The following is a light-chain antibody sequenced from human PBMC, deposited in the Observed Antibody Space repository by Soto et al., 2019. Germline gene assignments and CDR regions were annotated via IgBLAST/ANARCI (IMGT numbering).Light chain of an antibody. CDR1: QTVGST. V-gene: IGKV3-11*01. Sequence: IVLTQSPGTLSLSPGERATLSCRASQTVGSTLAWYQQKPGQAPRLLIYVAFTRATGIPARFSGGGSGTDFTLTISSLEAEDFAVYYCQQRTTWSYTFGQGTRLQIK. CDR3: QQRTTWSYT. J-gene: IGKJ2*01. CDR2: VAF.